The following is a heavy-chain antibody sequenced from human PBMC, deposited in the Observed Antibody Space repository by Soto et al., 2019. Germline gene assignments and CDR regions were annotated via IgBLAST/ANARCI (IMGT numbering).Heavy chain of an antibody. CDR2: VSSDGSNK. V-gene: IGHV3-30*04. CDR1: GFTFNTYA. D-gene: IGHD1-26*01. J-gene: IGHJ4*02. Sequence: QVHLEESGGGVVHPGRSLRLSCAASGFTFNTYAVHWVRQAPGKGLEWVAVVSSDGSNKYYSDSVKGRFSISRDNSNNTLSLQINSLRTEDTAVYYCARGATTVLRGVDYWGRGTLVTVSS. CDR3: ARGATTVLRGVDY.